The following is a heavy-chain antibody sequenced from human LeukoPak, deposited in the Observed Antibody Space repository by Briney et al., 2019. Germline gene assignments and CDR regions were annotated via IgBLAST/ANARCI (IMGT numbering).Heavy chain of an antibody. Sequence: GASVKVSCRASGYTFSSYGINWVRQAPGQGLEWMGWINSYNGNTNYAQKFQDRVTLTTDTSTSTAYMELRSLRSDDTAIYYCARGRLSHISLGYWGQGSLVTVSS. CDR3: ARGRLSHISLGY. CDR1: GYTFSSYG. CDR2: INSYNGNT. J-gene: IGHJ4*02. V-gene: IGHV1-18*01.